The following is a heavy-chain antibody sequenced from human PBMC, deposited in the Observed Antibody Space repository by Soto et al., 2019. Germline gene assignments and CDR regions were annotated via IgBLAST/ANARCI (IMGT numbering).Heavy chain of an antibody. Sequence: QVQLVESGGGVVQPGRSLRLSCEASGFTFSHYGMHWVRQAPGKGLEWVAVILNDGSRQHYADSVKGRLTISRDNSKNTLYLDMNSLRVEDTTVYYCARDDDYGDNGLDDWGQGTLITVSS. J-gene: IGHJ4*02. V-gene: IGHV3-33*01. CDR2: ILNDGSRQ. CDR1: GFTFSHYG. D-gene: IGHD4-17*01. CDR3: ARDDDYGDNGLDD.